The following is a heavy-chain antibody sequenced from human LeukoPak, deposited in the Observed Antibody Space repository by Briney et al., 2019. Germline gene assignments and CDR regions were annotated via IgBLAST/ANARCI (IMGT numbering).Heavy chain of an antibody. V-gene: IGHV1-2*02. CDR1: GYTFTGYY. CDR2: INPNSGGT. D-gene: IGHD3-9*01. Sequence: WASVKVSCKASGYTFTGYYMHWVRQAPGQGLEWMGWINPNSGGTNYAQKFQGRVTMTRDTSISTAYMELRSLRSDDTAVYYCARDGILTGYRYYFDYWGQGTLVTVSS. J-gene: IGHJ4*02. CDR3: ARDGILTGYRYYFDY.